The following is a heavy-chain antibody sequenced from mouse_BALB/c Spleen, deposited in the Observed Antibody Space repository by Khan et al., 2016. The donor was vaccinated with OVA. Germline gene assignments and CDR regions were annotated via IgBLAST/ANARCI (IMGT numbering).Heavy chain of an antibody. V-gene: IGHV1-55*01. Sequence: QVQLQQPGAELVKPGTSVKLSCKASGYTFTSYWINWVKLRPGQGLEWIGYIYPGSGSTNYNEKFKNKATLTVDTSSTTAYMQLSSLASEDSALXSCDRGGYWGLGYFDCWGQGTTLTVSS. CDR2: IYPGSGST. CDR3: DRGGYWGLGYFDC. CDR1: GYTFTSYW. D-gene: IGHD3-2*02. J-gene: IGHJ2*01.